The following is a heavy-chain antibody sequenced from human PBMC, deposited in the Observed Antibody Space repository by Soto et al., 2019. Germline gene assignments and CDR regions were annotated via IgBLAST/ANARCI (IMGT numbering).Heavy chain of an antibody. CDR1: GFTISSYG. CDR2: ISADGSNT. D-gene: IGHD3-22*01. Sequence: EVQLLESGGGLIQPGGSLRLSCAASGFTISSYGMSWVRQAPGKGLEWVSAISADGSNTYYADSVRGRFTVSRDNSKYALYLQMSTLRAEDTALDYCVAGCGYGGGARGTLVTVSS. V-gene: IGHV3-23*01. CDR3: VAGCGYGG. J-gene: IGHJ4*02.